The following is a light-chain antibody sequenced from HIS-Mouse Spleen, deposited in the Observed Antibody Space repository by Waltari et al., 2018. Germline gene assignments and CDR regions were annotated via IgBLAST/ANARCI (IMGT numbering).Light chain of an antibody. J-gene: IGLJ1*01. Sequence: QSALTQPASVSGSPGPSITISCTGTSSDVGGYNYFPWYQPHPGKAPKLMIYEVSNRPSGVSNRFSGSKSGNTASLTISGLQAEDEADYYCSSYTSSSTFFGTGTKVTVL. CDR3: SSYTSSSTF. CDR2: EVS. CDR1: SSDVGGYNY. V-gene: IGLV2-14*01.